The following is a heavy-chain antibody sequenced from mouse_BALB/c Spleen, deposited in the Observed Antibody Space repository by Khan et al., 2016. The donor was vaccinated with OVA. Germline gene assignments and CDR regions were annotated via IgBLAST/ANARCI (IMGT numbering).Heavy chain of an antibody. Sequence: VQLKESGLELEKPGASVKISCKAFGYSFTGYNMNWVKQSNGKSLEWIGNIDPHYGGISYNQKFKGKATLTVDKSSNTAYMQLKSLTSEDSAVYYCARSTWYFDVWGAGTTVTVAS. V-gene: IGHV1-39*01. J-gene: IGHJ1*01. CDR3: ARSTWYFDV. CDR2: IDPHYGGI. CDR1: GYSFTGYN.